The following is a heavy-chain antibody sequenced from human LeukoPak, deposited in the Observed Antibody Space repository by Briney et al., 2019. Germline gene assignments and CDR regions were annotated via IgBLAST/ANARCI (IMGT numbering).Heavy chain of an antibody. V-gene: IGHV3-30*02. D-gene: IGHD6-13*01. Sequence: GGSLRLSCAAPGINFRSSGMHWVRQAPGKGLEWVTFIQNDGSDKSYAASVQGRFTISRDNSKNTVYLHMNSLRADDTALYYCAREGGRAAPGRFGYWGQGTLVTVSS. CDR3: AREGGRAAPGRFGY. CDR1: GINFRSSG. CDR2: IQNDGSDK. J-gene: IGHJ4*02.